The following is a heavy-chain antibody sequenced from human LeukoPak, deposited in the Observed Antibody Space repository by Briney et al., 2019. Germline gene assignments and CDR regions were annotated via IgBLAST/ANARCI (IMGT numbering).Heavy chain of an antibody. D-gene: IGHD4-17*01. V-gene: IGHV3-23*01. J-gene: IGHJ4*02. CDR2: ISSGDNT. CDR1: GLTFSTFA. CDR3: ALDPRRDYESDY. Sequence: PGGSLRLSCAASGLTFSTFAMTWVRQAPGKGLEWVSTISSGDNTYYPDSVKGRFIISRDSSKNTLYLQMNRLRAEDTAVYYCALDPRRDYESDYWGQGTLVTVSS.